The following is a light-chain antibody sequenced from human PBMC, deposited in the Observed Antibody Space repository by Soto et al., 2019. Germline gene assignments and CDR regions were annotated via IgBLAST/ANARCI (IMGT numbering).Light chain of an antibody. CDR2: DAS. J-gene: IGKJ4*01. CDR1: QDISNY. V-gene: IGKV1-33*01. CDR3: QQYDNLLS. Sequence: DIQMTQSPSSLSASVGDRVTITCQASQDISNYLNWYQQKPGKAPKLLISDASNLKTGVPSRFSGSGSGIDFILIISSLQPEDIATYYCQQYDNLLSFGGGTKVEIK.